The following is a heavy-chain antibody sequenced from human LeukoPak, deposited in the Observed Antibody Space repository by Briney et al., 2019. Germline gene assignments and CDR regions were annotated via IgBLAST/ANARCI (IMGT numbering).Heavy chain of an antibody. V-gene: IGHV3-30*19. D-gene: IGHD5-12*01. CDR3: ARGDIASRSPYFDY. CDR2: ISYDGSNK. J-gene: IGHJ4*02. Sequence: GGSLRLSCAASGFSLSNYGMHWVRQAPGKGLEWVAVISYDGSNKYYADSVKGRFTISRDNSKNTLYLQMNSLRAEDTAVFYCARGDIASRSPYFDYWGQGTLVTVSS. CDR1: GFSLSNYG.